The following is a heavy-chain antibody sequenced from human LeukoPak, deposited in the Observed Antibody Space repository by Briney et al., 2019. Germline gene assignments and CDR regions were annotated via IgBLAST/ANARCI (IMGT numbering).Heavy chain of an antibody. CDR1: GGSFSGYY. J-gene: IGHJ4*02. Sequence: SETLSLTCAVYGGSFSGYYWSWIRQPPGKGLEWIGEINHSGSTNYNPSLKSRVTISVDTSKNQFSLKLSSVTAADTAVYYCASSPRGYSSSWYLNYWGQGTLVTVSS. CDR2: INHSGST. CDR3: ASSPRGYSSSWYLNY. V-gene: IGHV4-34*01. D-gene: IGHD6-13*01.